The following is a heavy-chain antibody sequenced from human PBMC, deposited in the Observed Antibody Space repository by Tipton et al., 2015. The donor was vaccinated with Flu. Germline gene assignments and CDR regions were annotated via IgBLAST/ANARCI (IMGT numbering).Heavy chain of an antibody. CDR1: GGSVSGHY. CDR2: INHSGRT. Sequence: TLSLTCAVYGGSVSGHYWSWIRQPPGKALEWIREINHSGRTNYNPSLKSRVTISVDTSKNQFSLKLSSVNAADTAVYYCARHGGYYFDYWGQVTLVTVSS. V-gene: IGHV4-34*01. D-gene: IGHD4-23*01. J-gene: IGHJ4*02. CDR3: ARHGGYYFDY.